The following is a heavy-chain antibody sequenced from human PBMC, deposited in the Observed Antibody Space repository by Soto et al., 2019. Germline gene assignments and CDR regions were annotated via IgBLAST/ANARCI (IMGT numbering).Heavy chain of an antibody. D-gene: IGHD3-16*01. CDR1: GGSISSSHW. V-gene: IGHV4-4*02. CDR2: IYHSGST. J-gene: IGHJ4*02. Sequence: QVQLQESGPGLVKPSGTLSLSCAVSGGSISSSHWWTWVRQPPGKGLEWIGEIYHSGSTNYNPSLKGRFAISIDASRTQFSLDLSAVPAAERAVSYGASSGGGEDYGGQGILVTVSS. CDR3: ASSGGGEDY.